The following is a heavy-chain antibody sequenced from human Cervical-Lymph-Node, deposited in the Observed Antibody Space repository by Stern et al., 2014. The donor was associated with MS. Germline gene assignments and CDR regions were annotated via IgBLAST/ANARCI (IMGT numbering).Heavy chain of an antibody. J-gene: IGHJ2*01. V-gene: IGHV4-4*02. CDR1: GGSVSSTNW. CDR3: ARERQQYCNSEGCSYWYFDL. Sequence: MQLVESGPGLVKPSGTLSLTCAVSGGSVSSTNWWSWVRQSPGKGLEWIGNIYHSGASNYRPSLRSRVSISLDTSKNHLPRLLTSVTAADTAVYYCARERQQYCNSEGCSYWYFDLWGRGTLVTVSS. D-gene: IGHD2/OR15-2a*01. CDR2: IYHSGAS.